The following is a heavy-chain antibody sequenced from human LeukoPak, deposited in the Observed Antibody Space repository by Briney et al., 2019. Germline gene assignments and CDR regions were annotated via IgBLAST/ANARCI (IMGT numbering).Heavy chain of an antibody. CDR3: ARSSFPYYFDY. Sequence: GGSLRLSCAASGFTFDDYAMHWVRQAPGKGPEWVSLISWDGYTTYYADSVKGRFIISRDNAKNTLYLQMNSVRAEDTAVYYCARSSFPYYFDYWGQGTLVTVSS. D-gene: IGHD3-16*01. CDR1: GFTFDDYA. J-gene: IGHJ4*02. CDR2: ISWDGYTT. V-gene: IGHV3-43D*03.